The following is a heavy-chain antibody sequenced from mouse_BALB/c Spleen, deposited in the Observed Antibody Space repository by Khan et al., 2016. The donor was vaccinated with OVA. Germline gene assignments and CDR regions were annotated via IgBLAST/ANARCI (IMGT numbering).Heavy chain of an antibody. J-gene: IGHJ2*01. CDR3: ARNAYFGNYFDY. Sequence: QVQLQQPGAELVKPGASVKLSCKASGYTFTNYWVHWVKQRPGQGLEWIGEIFPSDGRTNYNEKFKSKATLTVDKSSSTAHMQLSSLTSEDSAVYYCARNAYFGNYFDYWGQGATLTGSS. CDR1: GYTFTNYW. V-gene: IGHV1S81*02. CDR2: IFPSDGRT. D-gene: IGHD2-10*01.